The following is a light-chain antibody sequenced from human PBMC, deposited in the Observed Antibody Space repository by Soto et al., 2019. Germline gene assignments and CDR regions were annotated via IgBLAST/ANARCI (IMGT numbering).Light chain of an antibody. CDR3: MQSVQNPLT. CDR1: QSLLHNIGYNN. V-gene: IGKV2-28*01. CDR2: LGS. Sequence: EIVMTQSPLSLPVSPGEPASISCRSSQSLLHNIGYNNLDSYLQKPGQSPQLLIYLGSNRASGVPDRFSGSGTGTDFTLKISRVEAEDVGVYYCMQSVQNPLTVGGGTKVEIK. J-gene: IGKJ4*01.